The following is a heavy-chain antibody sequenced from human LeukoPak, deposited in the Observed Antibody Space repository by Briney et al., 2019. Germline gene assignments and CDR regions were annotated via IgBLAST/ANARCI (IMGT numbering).Heavy chain of an antibody. CDR2: ISSSGSTI. V-gene: IGHV3-11*04. Sequence: GGSLRLSCAASGFTFSDYYMSWIRQAPGKGLEWVSYISSSGSTIYYADSVKGRFTISRDNAKNSLYLQMNSLRAEDTAVYYCARYDYSNYDDWFDPWGQGTLVTVSS. D-gene: IGHD4-11*01. CDR3: ARYDYSNYDDWFDP. J-gene: IGHJ5*02. CDR1: GFTFSDYY.